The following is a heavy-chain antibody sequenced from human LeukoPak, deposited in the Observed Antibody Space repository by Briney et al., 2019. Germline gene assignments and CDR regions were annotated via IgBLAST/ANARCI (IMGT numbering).Heavy chain of an antibody. J-gene: IGHJ1*01. CDR2: IYPGESDT. Sequence: WESLKISCKASGYSFTNYWIGWVRQMPGKGLEWMGIIYPGESDTRYSPSFQGQVTISADKSISTAYLQRSSLQASDTAMYYCATYAGSSSKYFQDWGQGTLVTVSS. CDR3: ATYAGSSSKYFQD. CDR1: GYSFTNYW. D-gene: IGHD3-10*01. V-gene: IGHV5-51*01.